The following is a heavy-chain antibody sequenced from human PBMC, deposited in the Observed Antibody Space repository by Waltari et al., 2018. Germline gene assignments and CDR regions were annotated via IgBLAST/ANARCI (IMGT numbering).Heavy chain of an antibody. CDR2: SYHSGST. CDR1: GYSISSGYY. V-gene: IGHV4-38-2*01. Sequence: QVQLQQWGAGLLKPSETLSLTCAVSGYSISSGYYWAWIRQPPGKGLEWIGSSYHSGSTYYNPSLKSRVTISVDTSKNQFSLKLSSVTAADTAVYYCARGVYSSGWIAYYFDYWGQGTLVTVSS. D-gene: IGHD6-19*01. J-gene: IGHJ4*02. CDR3: ARGVYSSGWIAYYFDY.